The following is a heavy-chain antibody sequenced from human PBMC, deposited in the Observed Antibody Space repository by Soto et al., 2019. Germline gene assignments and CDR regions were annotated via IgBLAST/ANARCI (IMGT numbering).Heavy chain of an antibody. D-gene: IGHD3-10*01. V-gene: IGHV1-8*01. Sequence: QMQLVQSGAEVKEPGASVKVSCRASGYTFTTYDINWERQATGQGLEWMGWMNPNTGDTVYARKFQGRVTMTRDTSIRTAYMELSSLRSEDTAVYYCGRGSIVRGGYGMGVWGQGTTVTVS. CDR1: GYTFTTYD. CDR3: GRGSIVRGGYGMGV. J-gene: IGHJ6*01. CDR2: MNPNTGDT.